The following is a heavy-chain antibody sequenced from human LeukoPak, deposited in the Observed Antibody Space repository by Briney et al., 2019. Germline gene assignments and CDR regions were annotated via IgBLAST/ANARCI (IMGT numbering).Heavy chain of an antibody. V-gene: IGHV4-59*01. J-gene: IGHJ6*04. CDR1: GGSISYY. D-gene: IGHD3-10*01. CDR3: ARDPGTPYYFYGLDV. Sequence: SETLSPTCTVSGGSISYYYSWIRQPPGKGLEWIGYVYYTGSTNYNPSLRSRVTISLDTSRNQFSLNLSSVTAADTAVYYCARDPGTPYYFYGLDVWGKGTTVTVSS. CDR2: VYYTGST.